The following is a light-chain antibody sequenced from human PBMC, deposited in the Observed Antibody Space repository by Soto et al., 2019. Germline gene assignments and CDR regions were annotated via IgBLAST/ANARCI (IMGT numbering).Light chain of an antibody. CDR2: ATS. J-gene: IGKJ5*01. CDR3: QQYGTSPPIS. Sequence: EIVLTQSPGTLSLSPGERATLSCRASQSVSSSYLAWYQQKPGQAPRLLIYATSSRAPGIPVRFSGSGSGTDFSLTISRLEPQDCAVYYCQQYGTSPPISFGQATRLEIK. CDR1: QSVSSSY. V-gene: IGKV3-20*01.